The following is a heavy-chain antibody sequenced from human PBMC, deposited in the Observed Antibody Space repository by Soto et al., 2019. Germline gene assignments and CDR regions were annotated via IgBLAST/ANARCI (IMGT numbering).Heavy chain of an antibody. V-gene: IGHV3-9*01. Sequence: LLESGGGLVQPDRPLRLSCEASGFNFGNYAMHWVRQVPGKGLEWVSAISWNSGQLDYADSVRGRFTISRDNGKNSLYLEMNSLRPDDTALYFCAKDKSTGEYSYYRYMDVWGRGTTVIVSS. J-gene: IGHJ6*03. CDR2: ISWNSGQL. CDR3: AKDKSTGEYSYYRYMDV. D-gene: IGHD4-17*01. CDR1: GFNFGNYA.